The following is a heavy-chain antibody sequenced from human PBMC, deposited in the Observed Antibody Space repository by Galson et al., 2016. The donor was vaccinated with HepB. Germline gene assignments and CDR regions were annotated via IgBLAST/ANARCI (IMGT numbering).Heavy chain of an antibody. CDR1: GYTFTSYD. D-gene: IGHD3-16*01. Sequence: SVKVSCKASGYTFTSYDITWVRQAAGQGLEWMGWMNPITGNTGYAQKFQGRVTMTRNNSITTVYMELSSLRSEDTAVYYCASGDYYSCFDPWGQGTLVTVSS. J-gene: IGHJ5*02. V-gene: IGHV1-8*01. CDR3: ASGDYYSCFDP. CDR2: MNPITGNT.